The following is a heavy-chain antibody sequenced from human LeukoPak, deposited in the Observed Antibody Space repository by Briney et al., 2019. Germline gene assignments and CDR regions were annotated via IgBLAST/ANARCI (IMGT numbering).Heavy chain of an antibody. Sequence: GGSLRLSCAASGFTFSSYAMHWVRQAPGKGLEYVSAISSNGGSTYYANSVKGRFIISRDNSKNTLYLQMNSLRAEDTAVYYCARDLRPYYDSSGYIYYYGMDVWGQGTTVTVSS. V-gene: IGHV3-64*01. CDR3: ARDLRPYYDSSGYIYYYGMDV. CDR1: GFTFSSYA. J-gene: IGHJ6*02. CDR2: ISSNGGST. D-gene: IGHD3-22*01.